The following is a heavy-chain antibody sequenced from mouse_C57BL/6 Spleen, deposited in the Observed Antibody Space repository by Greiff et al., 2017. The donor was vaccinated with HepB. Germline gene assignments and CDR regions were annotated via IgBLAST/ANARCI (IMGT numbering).Heavy chain of an antibody. CDR3: ARDGYGSEENYFDY. D-gene: IGHD1-1*01. CDR2: ISDGGSYT. CDR1: GFTFSSYA. J-gene: IGHJ2*01. Sequence: EVQLVESGGGLVKPGGSLKLSCAASGFTFSSYAMSWVRQTPEKRLEWVATISDGGSYTYYPDNVKGRFTISRDNAKNNLYLQMSHLKSEDTAMYYCARDGYGSEENYFDYWGQGTTLTVSS. V-gene: IGHV5-4*01.